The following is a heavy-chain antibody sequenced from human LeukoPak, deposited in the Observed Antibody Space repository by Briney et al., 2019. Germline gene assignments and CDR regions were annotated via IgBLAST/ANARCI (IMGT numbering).Heavy chain of an antibody. V-gene: IGHV3-21*01. Sequence: GGSLRLSCAASGFTFSSYSMNWVRQAPGKGLEWVSSISSSSSYIYYADSVKGRFTISRDNSKNTLYLQMNSLRAEDTAVYYCARDGGYYYDSSGYYYKSGSLDYWGQGTLVTVSS. D-gene: IGHD3-22*01. CDR3: ARDGGYYYDSSGYYYKSGSLDY. J-gene: IGHJ4*02. CDR2: ISSSSSYI. CDR1: GFTFSSYS.